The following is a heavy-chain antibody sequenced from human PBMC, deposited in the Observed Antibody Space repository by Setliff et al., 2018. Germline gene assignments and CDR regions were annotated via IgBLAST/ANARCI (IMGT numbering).Heavy chain of an antibody. D-gene: IGHD3-3*01. Sequence: AGGSLRLSCVASGFTFSNNAMNWVRQAPGGGLEWVSGISDSGDTTIYADSVKGRFTISRDNSKNMLSLQMNSLRADDTAVYYCVRVGVTTWGQSWFDPWGQGTLVTVSS. J-gene: IGHJ5*02. CDR1: GFTFSNNA. V-gene: IGHV3-23*01. CDR3: VRVGVTTWGQSWFDP. CDR2: ISDSGDTT.